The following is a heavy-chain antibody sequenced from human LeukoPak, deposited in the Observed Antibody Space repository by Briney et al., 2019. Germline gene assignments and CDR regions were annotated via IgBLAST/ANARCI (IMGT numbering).Heavy chain of an antibody. CDR2: IYDTGST. V-gene: IGHV4-59*08. CDR1: GGSIGSYY. Sequence: SGTLSLTCTVSGGSIGSYYWSWIRQPPGKGLEWIGYIYDTGSTYYTLSLKSRVTISVDTSKNQSSLKLSSVTAADTAVYYCARTSGDYAFYFDCWGQGTLVT. CDR3: ARTSGDYAFYFDC. D-gene: IGHD4-17*01. J-gene: IGHJ4*01.